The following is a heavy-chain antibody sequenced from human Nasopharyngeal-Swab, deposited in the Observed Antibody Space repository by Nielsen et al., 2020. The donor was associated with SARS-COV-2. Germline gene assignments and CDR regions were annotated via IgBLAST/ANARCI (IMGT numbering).Heavy chain of an antibody. CDR3: ASIGFLEWLSHAFDI. CDR1: GFTFSSYS. V-gene: IGHV3-21*01. CDR2: ISSSSSYI. Sequence: GESLKISCAVSGFTFSSYSMNWVRQAPGKGLEWVSSISSSSSYIYYADSVKGRFTISRDNAKNSLYLQMNSLRAEDTAVYYCASIGFLEWLSHAFDIWGQGTMVTVSS. J-gene: IGHJ3*02. D-gene: IGHD3-3*02.